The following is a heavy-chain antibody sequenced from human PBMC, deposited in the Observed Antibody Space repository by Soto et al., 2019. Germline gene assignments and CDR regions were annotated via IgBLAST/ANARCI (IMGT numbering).Heavy chain of an antibody. CDR1: GYTFTSYG. CDR2: ISAYNGNT. V-gene: IGHV1-18*01. CDR3: ASGWFGEFVYYFDY. Sequence: QVQLVQSGAEVKKPGASVKVSCKASGYTFTSYGISWVRQAPGQGLEWMGWISAYNGNTNYALKLQGRVTMTTDTSTSTAYLELRSLRSDDTAVYDCASGWFGEFVYYFDYWGQGTLVTVSS. J-gene: IGHJ4*02. D-gene: IGHD3-10*01.